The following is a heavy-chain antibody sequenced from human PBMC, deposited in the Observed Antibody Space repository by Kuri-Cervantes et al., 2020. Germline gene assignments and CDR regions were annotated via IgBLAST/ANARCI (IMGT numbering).Heavy chain of an antibody. J-gene: IGHJ6*02. D-gene: IGHD3-10*01. CDR2: ISAYNGNT. CDR3: ARDRSLGYYGSGSYYNPLYYYYGMDV. V-gene: IGHV1-18*01. Sequence: ASVKVSCKASGGTFSSYAISWVRQAPGQGLEWMGWISAYNGNTNYAQKLQGRVTMTRDTSISTAYMELSRLRSDDTAVYYCARDRSLGYYGSGSYYNPLYYYYGMDVWGQGTTVTVSS. CDR1: GGTFSSYA.